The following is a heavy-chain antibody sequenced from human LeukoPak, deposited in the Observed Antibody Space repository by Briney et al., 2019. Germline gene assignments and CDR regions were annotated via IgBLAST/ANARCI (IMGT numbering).Heavy chain of an antibody. CDR2: IKQDGSGK. CDR3: ARPRDSGWSKTWDY. D-gene: IGHD6-13*01. Sequence: QSGGSLRLSCAGSGFTFSTYWMTWVRQAPGKGLEWVANIKQDGSGKYYVDSVKGRFTISRDNAQNSLYLQMNSLRAEDTAVYYCARPRDSGWSKTWDYWGQGTLVTVSS. V-gene: IGHV3-7*03. CDR1: GFTFSTYW. J-gene: IGHJ4*02.